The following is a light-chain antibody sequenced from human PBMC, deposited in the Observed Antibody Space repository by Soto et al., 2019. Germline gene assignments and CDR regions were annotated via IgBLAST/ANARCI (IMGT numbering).Light chain of an antibody. V-gene: IGLV2-11*01. Sequence: QSALTQPRSVSGSPGQSVTISCTGTSTDVGDYNYVSWYQQHPGKAPKLMIYDVTKRPSGVPDRFSGSKSGNTASLTISGLQAEDEADYYCSSYATSSPYVFGPGTKLTVL. J-gene: IGLJ1*01. CDR3: SSYATSSPYV. CDR1: STDVGDYNY. CDR2: DVT.